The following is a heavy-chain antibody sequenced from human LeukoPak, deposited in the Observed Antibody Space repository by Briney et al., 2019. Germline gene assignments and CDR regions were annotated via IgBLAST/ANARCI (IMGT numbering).Heavy chain of an antibody. CDR2: IVYDGNNK. J-gene: IGHJ6*02. V-gene: IGHV3-30*03. D-gene: IGHD3-10*01. Sequence: GRSLRLSCAASGFTFSSYGMHWVRQAPGKGLEWVALIVYDGNNKYDESSKHYADSVKGRFTISRDNSKNTLYLQLNSLRAEDTAVYYCARYYGSGRGYYGMDVWGQGTTVTVSS. CDR3: ARYYGSGRGYYGMDV. CDR1: GFTFSSYG.